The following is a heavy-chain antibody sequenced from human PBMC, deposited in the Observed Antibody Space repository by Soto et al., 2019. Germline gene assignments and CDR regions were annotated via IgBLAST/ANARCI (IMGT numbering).Heavy chain of an antibody. Sequence: QVQLVQSGAEVKKPWASVKVSCNASGYTFTSHKINWVRQATGQELEWMGWMDADSGKTAYVQKFQDRDNMTRNTSIGTAYMELNSLRSEDTAMYYCARQHDDYSGGFNCFDPWGQGNLVNVSS. D-gene: IGHD3-3*01. V-gene: IGHV1-8*01. CDR2: MDADSGKT. CDR1: GYTFTSHK. CDR3: ARQHDDYSGGFNCFDP. J-gene: IGHJ5*02.